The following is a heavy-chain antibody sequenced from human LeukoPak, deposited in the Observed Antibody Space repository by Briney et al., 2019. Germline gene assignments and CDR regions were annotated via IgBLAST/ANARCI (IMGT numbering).Heavy chain of an antibody. V-gene: IGHV3-30*02. Sequence: GGSLRLSCAASGFTFSSYAMSWVRQAPGKGLEWMAFIRSDGSNKYYADSVKGRFTISRDNSKNTLYLQMNSLRAEDTAVYYCAKEGSSWYRYYYYMDVWGKGTTVTVSS. CDR2: IRSDGSNK. CDR1: GFTFSSYA. D-gene: IGHD6-13*01. J-gene: IGHJ6*03. CDR3: AKEGSSWYRYYYYMDV.